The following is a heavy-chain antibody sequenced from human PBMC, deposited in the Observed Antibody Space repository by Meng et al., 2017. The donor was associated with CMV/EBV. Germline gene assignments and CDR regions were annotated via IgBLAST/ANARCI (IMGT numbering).Heavy chain of an antibody. CDR1: GLNFGPFG. J-gene: IGHJ3*02. D-gene: IGHD3-10*01. CDR3: ARDRGYPDSFDI. V-gene: IGHV3-74*03. CDR2: INADGRII. Sequence: AAFGLNFGPFGRIWVRLAPGKGPVWVAYINADGRIIAYSDSVRGRFTISRDNAKNTLYLQMNSLRTEDTAIYFCARDRGYPDSFDIWGQGTMVTVSS.